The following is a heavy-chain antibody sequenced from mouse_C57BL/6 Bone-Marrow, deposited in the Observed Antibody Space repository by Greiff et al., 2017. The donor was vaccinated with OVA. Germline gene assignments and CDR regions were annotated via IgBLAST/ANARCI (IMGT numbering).Heavy chain of an antibody. CDR1: GFTFSSYA. Sequence: EVKLVESGGGLVKPGGSLKLSCAASGFTFSSYAMSWVRQTPEQRLEWVATISDSGSYTYYPDNVKGRFTISRDNAKNNLYLQMSHLKSEDTAMYYYARDPPVYWGQGTTLTVSS. V-gene: IGHV5-4*01. CDR3: ARDPPVY. CDR2: ISDSGSYT. J-gene: IGHJ2*01.